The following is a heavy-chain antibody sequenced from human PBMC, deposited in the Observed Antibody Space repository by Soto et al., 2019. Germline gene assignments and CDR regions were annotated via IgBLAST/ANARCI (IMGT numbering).Heavy chain of an antibody. J-gene: IGHJ4*02. CDR1: GFTFSSYG. V-gene: IGHV3-33*01. D-gene: IGHD3-3*01. Sequence: QVQLVESGGGVVQPGRSLRLSCVASGFTFSSYGMHWVRQAPGKGLEWVAVIWYDGSNKYYADSVKGRFTISRDNSKNTLYLQMNSLRAEDTAVYYCARGGSYYDFWSGYHIDYWGQGTLVTVSS. CDR2: IWYDGSNK. CDR3: ARGGSYYDFWSGYHIDY.